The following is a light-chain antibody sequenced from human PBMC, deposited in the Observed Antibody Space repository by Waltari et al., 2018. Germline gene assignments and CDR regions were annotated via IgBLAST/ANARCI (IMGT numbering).Light chain of an antibody. J-gene: IGKJ4*01. Sequence: DIQMTQSPSSLSASVGDRVTITCRASQSISNYLNWYQQKPEKAPKLLIYAASSLQSGVPSRFSGSGSGTDVTLTNSSLQPEDGATDYCQQSYSTPRLTFGGGTKVEIK. CDR2: AAS. CDR1: QSISNY. V-gene: IGKV1-39*01. CDR3: QQSYSTPRLT.